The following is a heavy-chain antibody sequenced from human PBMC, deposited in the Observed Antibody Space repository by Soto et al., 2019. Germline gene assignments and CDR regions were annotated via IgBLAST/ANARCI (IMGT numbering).Heavy chain of an antibody. CDR2: ISSSSYI. Sequence: EVQLVESGGGLVKPGGSLRLSCAASGFTFSSYSMNWVRQAPGKGLEWVSSISSSSYIYYADSVKGRFTISRDNAKNSLYLQMNSLRAEDTAVYYCARAYSYVYLFDLWGRGTLVTVSS. CDR3: ARAYSYVYLFDL. J-gene: IGHJ2*01. D-gene: IGHD5-18*01. V-gene: IGHV3-21*01. CDR1: GFTFSSYS.